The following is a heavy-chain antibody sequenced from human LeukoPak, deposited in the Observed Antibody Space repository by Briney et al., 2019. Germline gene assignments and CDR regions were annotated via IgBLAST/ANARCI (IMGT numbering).Heavy chain of an antibody. CDR3: TKAAMDSTSSGSYYYYMDV. V-gene: IGHV4-61*02. Sequence: SETLSLTCTVSGGSISSGSYYWSWIRQPAGKGLEWIGRIYTSGSTNYNPSLKSRVTISVDTSKNQFSLKLSSVTAADTAVYYCTKAAMDSTSSGSYYYYMDVWGNGTTVTVSS. CDR2: IYTSGST. D-gene: IGHD6-6*01. CDR1: GGSISSGSYY. J-gene: IGHJ6*03.